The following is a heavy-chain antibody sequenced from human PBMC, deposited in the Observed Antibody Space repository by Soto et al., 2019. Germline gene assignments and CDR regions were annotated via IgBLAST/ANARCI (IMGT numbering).Heavy chain of an antibody. CDR2: IIPIFGTA. CDR3: ARIQRGYSYGTNYYYGMDV. V-gene: IGHV1-69*01. J-gene: IGHJ6*02. D-gene: IGHD5-18*01. CDR1: GGTFSSYA. Sequence: QVQLVQSGAEVKKPGSSVKVSCKASGGTFSSYAISWVRQAPGQGLEWMGGIIPIFGTANYAQKFQGRVTITADESTSTAYMELSSLRSEDTAVYYSARIQRGYSYGTNYYYGMDVWGQGTTVTVSS.